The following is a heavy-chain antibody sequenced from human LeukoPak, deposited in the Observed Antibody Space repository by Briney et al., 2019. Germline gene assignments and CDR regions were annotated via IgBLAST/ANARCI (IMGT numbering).Heavy chain of an antibody. J-gene: IGHJ3*02. D-gene: IGHD4-17*01. V-gene: IGHV4-34*01. CDR2: INHSGST. CDR3: ARGRTATTAADAFDI. CDR1: GGSFSGYY. Sequence: SETLSLTCAVYGGSFSGYYWSWIRQPPGKGLEWIGEINHSGSTNYNPSLKSRVTISVDTSKNQFSLKLSSVTAADTAVYYCARGRTATTAADAFDIWGQGTMVTVSS.